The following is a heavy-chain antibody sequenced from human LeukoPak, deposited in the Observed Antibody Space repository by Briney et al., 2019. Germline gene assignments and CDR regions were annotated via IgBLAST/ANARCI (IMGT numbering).Heavy chain of an antibody. V-gene: IGHV3-49*03. D-gene: IGHD5-18*01. CDR2: IRSKAYGGTT. CDR3: TRDEDGTAMVNYFDY. J-gene: IGHJ4*02. Sequence: PGGSLRLSCTASGFTFGDYAVSWFRQAPGKGLEWVGFIRSKAYGGTTEYAASVKGRFTISRDDSKSIAYLQMNSLKTEDTAVYYCTRDEDGTAMVNYFDYWGQGTLVTVSS. CDR1: GFTFGDYA.